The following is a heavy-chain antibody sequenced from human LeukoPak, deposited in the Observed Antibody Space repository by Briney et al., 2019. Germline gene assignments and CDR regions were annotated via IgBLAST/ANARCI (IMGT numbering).Heavy chain of an antibody. CDR2: SSAYNGNR. Sequence: GASVKVSCKASGYTFTSYGISWVRQAPGQGLEWMGWSSAYNGNRNYAQNFQGRVTMTTDTSTSTAYMELRSLRSDDTAVYYCARDPGIVVAGGFSSALWGQGTLVIVSS. J-gene: IGHJ4*02. CDR1: GYTFTSYG. V-gene: IGHV1-18*01. CDR3: ARDPGIVVAGGFSSAL. D-gene: IGHD6-19*01.